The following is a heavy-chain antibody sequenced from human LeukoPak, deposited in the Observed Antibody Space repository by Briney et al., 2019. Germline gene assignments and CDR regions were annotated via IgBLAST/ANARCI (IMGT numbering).Heavy chain of an antibody. Sequence: SETLSLTCAVYGGSFSGYYRSWIRQPPGKGLEWIGEINHSGSTNYNPSLKSRVTISLDTSKNQFSLKLSSVTAADTAVYYCARERLGLDFDYWGQGTLVTFPS. CDR2: INHSGST. V-gene: IGHV4-34*01. CDR3: ARERLGLDFDY. D-gene: IGHD3-16*01. J-gene: IGHJ4*02. CDR1: GGSFSGYY.